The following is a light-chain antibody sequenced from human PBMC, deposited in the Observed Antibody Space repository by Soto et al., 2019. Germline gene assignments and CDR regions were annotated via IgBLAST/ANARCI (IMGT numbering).Light chain of an antibody. CDR2: AAS. V-gene: IGKV1-39*01. CDR3: QQSYNTPIT. CDR1: QGISSY. Sequence: DIQMTQSPSSLSASVGDRVTITCRASQGISSYLSWYQQKPGKAPKFLIYAASSLQRGVPSRFSGSGSGTDFTLTISSLQPEDFATYYCQQSYNTPITFGQGTRLEIK. J-gene: IGKJ5*01.